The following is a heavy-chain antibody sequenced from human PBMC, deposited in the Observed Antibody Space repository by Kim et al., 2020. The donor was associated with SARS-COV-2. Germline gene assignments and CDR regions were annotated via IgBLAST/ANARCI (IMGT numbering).Heavy chain of an antibody. CDR2: IYYSGST. V-gene: IGHV4-59*08. J-gene: IGHJ6*02. Sequence: SETLSLTCTVSGGSISSYYWSWIRQPPGKGLEWIGYIYYSGSTNYNPSLKSRVTISVDTSKNQFSLKLSSVTAADTAVYYCARHRDSYYYYYGMDVWGQGTTVTVSS. CDR3: ARHRDSYYYYYGMDV. CDR1: GGSISSYY.